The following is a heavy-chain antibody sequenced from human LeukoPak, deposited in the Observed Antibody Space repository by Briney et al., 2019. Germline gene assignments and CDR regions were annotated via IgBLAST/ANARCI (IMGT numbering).Heavy chain of an antibody. Sequence: PAGSLRLSCAASGFTFSSYALSWVGQAPGKGLEWVSAISGSGGSTYYEDSVKGRFTISRDNSKTTLYLQMNRLRAEATAPYYCAKEEAYPLLNTVEYWGPGTLVTVSP. CDR2: ISGSGGST. CDR3: AKEEAYPLLNTVEY. J-gene: IGHJ4*02. V-gene: IGHV3-23*01. D-gene: IGHD2-2*01. CDR1: GFTFSSYA.